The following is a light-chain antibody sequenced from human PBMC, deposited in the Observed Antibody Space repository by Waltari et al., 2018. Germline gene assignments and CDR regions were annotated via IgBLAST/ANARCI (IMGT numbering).Light chain of an antibody. CDR2: WAS. V-gene: IGKV4-1*01. Sequence: DIVMNQSPDSLAVSLGERATSTCQSSQSLLSSPNNKDFLIWYQQKPGQPPKVLFYWASARESGVPDRFSGSGSGTDFTLTISSLQAEDVAVYYCQQYYGTPITFGQGTRLEIK. CDR1: QSLLSSPNNKDF. J-gene: IGKJ5*01. CDR3: QQYYGTPIT.